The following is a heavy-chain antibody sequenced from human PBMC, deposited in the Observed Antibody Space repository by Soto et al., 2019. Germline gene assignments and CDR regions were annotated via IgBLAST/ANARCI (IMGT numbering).Heavy chain of an antibody. CDR3: ARHVTGYSHGVYYYYLDV. CDR2: IYPGDSDT. D-gene: IGHD5-18*01. V-gene: IGHV5-51*01. J-gene: IGHJ6*03. CDR1: GYSFTSYW. Sequence: PGEALKISCKGSGYSFTSYWIGWVRQMPGKGLEWMGIIYPGDSDTRYSPSFQGQVTISADKSISTAYLQWSSLKASDTAMYYCARHVTGYSHGVYYYYLDVWGKGTTVNVSS.